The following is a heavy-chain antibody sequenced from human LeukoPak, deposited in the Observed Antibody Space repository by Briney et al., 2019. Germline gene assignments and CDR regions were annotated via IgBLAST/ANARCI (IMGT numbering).Heavy chain of an antibody. CDR1: GFTFISYW. J-gene: IGHJ4*02. Sequence: GGSLRLSCAASGFTFISYWMHWVRQAPGKGLVWVSRINSDGSTTSYAASVKGRFTISRDNSKNTLYLRMDTLGADDTAVYYCAKARETSGFYRYFDYWGQGTLVTVSS. CDR3: AKARETSGFYRYFDY. V-gene: IGHV3-74*01. CDR2: INSDGSTT. D-gene: IGHD3-22*01.